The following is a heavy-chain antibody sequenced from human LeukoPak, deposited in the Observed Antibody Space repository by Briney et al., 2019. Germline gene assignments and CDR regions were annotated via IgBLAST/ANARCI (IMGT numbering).Heavy chain of an antibody. CDR1: GYTFTGYY. V-gene: IGHV1-2*02. D-gene: IGHD6-13*01. J-gene: IGHJ4*02. CDR2: INPTTGGT. CDR3: ASIAAGGPFDY. Sequence: GASTNFSCKASGYTFTGYYMHWVRQAPGQGLEWLGWINPTTGGTNYAQNFQDRVTMTRDTSISTAYMELSRLRSDDTAVYYCASIAAGGPFDYWGQGTLVTVSS.